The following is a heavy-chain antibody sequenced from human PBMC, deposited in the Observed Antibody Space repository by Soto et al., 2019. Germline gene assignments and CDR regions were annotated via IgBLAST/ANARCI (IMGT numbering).Heavy chain of an antibody. CDR2: IYYSGST. CDR1: GGSISSYY. D-gene: IGHD3-10*01. J-gene: IGHJ4*02. Sequence: SETLSLTCTVSGGSISSYYWSWIRQPPGKGLEWIGYIYYSGSTNFNPSLKTRVTMSVDTSKNQFSLKLSSVTAADTAVYYCARDYGSGSYGIDYSGQRTLVTVSS. V-gene: IGHV4-59*01. CDR3: ARDYGSGSYGIDY.